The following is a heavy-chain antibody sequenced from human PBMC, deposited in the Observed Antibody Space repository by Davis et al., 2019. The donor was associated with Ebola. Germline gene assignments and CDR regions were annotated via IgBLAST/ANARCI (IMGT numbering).Heavy chain of an antibody. D-gene: IGHD2-2*01. CDR2: IKQDGSEK. V-gene: IGHV3-7*01. CDR3: AKDLEYVVPAAILYYYYGMDV. J-gene: IGHJ6*02. Sequence: GESLKISCAASGFTFSSYWMSWVRQAPGKGLEWVAKIKQDGSEKYYVDPVKGRFTISRDNAKNSLYLQMNSLRAEDTAVYYCAKDLEYVVPAAILYYYYGMDVWGQGTTVTVSS. CDR1: GFTFSSYW.